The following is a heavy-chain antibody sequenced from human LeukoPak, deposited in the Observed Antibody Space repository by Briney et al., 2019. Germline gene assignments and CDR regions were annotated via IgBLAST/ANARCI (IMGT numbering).Heavy chain of an antibody. CDR3: AKSGTSTHPNYYYDSSGHTTRYAFDI. V-gene: IGHV3-23*01. Sequence: ETGGSLRLSCAASGFTVSNNYMNWVRQAPGKGLEWVSAISGSGGSTYYADSVKGRFTISRDNSKNTLYLQMNSLRAEDTAVYYCAKSGTSTHPNYYYDSSGHTTRYAFDIWGQGTMVTVSS. CDR2: ISGSGGST. CDR1: GFTVSNNY. J-gene: IGHJ3*02. D-gene: IGHD3-22*01.